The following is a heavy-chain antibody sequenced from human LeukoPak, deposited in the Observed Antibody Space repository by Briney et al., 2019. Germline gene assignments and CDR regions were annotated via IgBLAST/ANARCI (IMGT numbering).Heavy chain of an antibody. CDR3: ARTYDFGTGPPGDAFDN. J-gene: IGHJ3*02. V-gene: IGHV3-48*01. CDR2: IRGRSDTT. D-gene: IGHD3-3*01. CDR1: GFTFTMFS. Sequence: LTGGSLRLACAASGFTFTMFSMNWLRQAPGKGLERIAFIRGRSDTTYYADSVQGRFTISRDNAEDSVYLQMNSLRVEDTAVYYCARTYDFGTGPPGDAFDNWGQGTLVTVFS.